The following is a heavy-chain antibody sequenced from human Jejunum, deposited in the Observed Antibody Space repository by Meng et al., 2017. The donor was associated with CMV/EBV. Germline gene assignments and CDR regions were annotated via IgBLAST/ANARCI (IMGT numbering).Heavy chain of an antibody. D-gene: IGHD2-2*01. V-gene: IGHV1-8*01. CDR2: MNPTSGHT. Sequence: YTCTSYDITWVRQATGQDLEWMGWMNPTSGHTGYAQKFQGRVTMTRNPSISTAYMELSSLRSEDTAVYYCARWDCSGISCYAFDIWGQGTMVTVSS. J-gene: IGHJ3*02. CDR3: ARWDCSGISCYAFDI. CDR1: YTCTSYD.